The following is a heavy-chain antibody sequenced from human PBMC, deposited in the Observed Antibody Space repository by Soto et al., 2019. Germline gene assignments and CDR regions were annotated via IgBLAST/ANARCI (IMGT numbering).Heavy chain of an antibody. CDR1: GYSFTSYW. Sequence: PGESLKISCKGSGYSFTSYWIGWVRQMPGKGLEWMGIIYPGDSDTRYSPSFQGQVTISADKSISTAYLQWSSLKASDTAMYYCARHAGSSTPGGYYGMDVWGQGTTVTVSS. CDR2: IYPGDSDT. CDR3: ARHAGSSTPGGYYGMDV. V-gene: IGHV5-51*01. D-gene: IGHD6-13*01. J-gene: IGHJ6*02.